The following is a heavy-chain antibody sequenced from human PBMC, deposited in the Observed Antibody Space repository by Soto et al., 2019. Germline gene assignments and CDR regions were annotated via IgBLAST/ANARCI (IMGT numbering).Heavy chain of an antibody. CDR1: GYPFTSYG. CDR3: ARVMTTFGVISKGPDH. J-gene: IGHJ4*02. V-gene: IGHV1-18*04. D-gene: IGHD3-3*01. Sequence: QVQLVQSGAEVKRPGASVKVSCKASGYPFTSYGITWVRQAPGQGLEWMGRISTYNGNTNYVESLQGRVTMTTDTSTTTAYMEVRSLRSDDTAVYYCARVMTTFGVISKGPDHWGQGTLVTVSS. CDR2: ISTYNGNT.